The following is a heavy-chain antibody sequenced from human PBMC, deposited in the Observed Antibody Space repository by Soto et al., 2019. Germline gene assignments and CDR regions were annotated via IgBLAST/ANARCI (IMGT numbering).Heavy chain of an antibody. Sequence: QVQLVQSGADVKKPGASVKVSCKASGYTFSDYGISWVRQAPVQGLEWMGWISAKNGNTNFAQKFRGRVTMTTDTSTSTVDMELRSLKPDDTAVYYCAREPPETPPDYWGQGTLVTVSS. CDR1: GYTFSDYG. J-gene: IGHJ4*02. CDR2: ISAKNGNT. CDR3: AREPPETPPDY. V-gene: IGHV1-18*01.